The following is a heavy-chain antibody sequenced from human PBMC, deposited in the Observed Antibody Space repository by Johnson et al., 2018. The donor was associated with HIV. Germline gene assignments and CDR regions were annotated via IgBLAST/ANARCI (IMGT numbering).Heavy chain of an antibody. CDR1: GFTFSSYG. CDR3: AKSTQANIFRDAGPYGAFYV. J-gene: IGHJ3*01. Sequence: QVQLVESGGGVVQPGGSLRLSCAASGFTFSSYGMHWVRQAPGKGLEWVAFIRYDGSNKYYADSVKGRFTISRDNSKNTLYVQMNSLRGEDTAVYYCAKSTQANIFRDAGPYGAFYVWGQGTMVTVSS. CDR2: IRYDGSNK. D-gene: IGHD2-8*01. V-gene: IGHV3-30*02.